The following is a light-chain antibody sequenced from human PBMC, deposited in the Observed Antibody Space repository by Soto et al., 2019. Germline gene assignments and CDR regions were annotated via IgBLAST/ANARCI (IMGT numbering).Light chain of an antibody. CDR1: SSDVGSYNL. CDR3: CSYAAHYV. CDR2: EGS. V-gene: IGLV2-23*01. Sequence: QSVLTQPASVSGSPGQSITISCTGTSSDVGSYNLVSWYQQHPGKAPKLMIYEGSKRPSGVSNRFSGSKSGNTASLTISGLQAEGEADYYCCSYAAHYVFGTGTKVTVL. J-gene: IGLJ1*01.